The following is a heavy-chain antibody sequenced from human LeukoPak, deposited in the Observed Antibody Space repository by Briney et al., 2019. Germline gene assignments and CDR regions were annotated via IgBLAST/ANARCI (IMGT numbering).Heavy chain of an antibody. CDR3: ARHVGGYCSSTSSACYFDY. CDR1: GGSISSYY. V-gene: IGHV4-59*08. D-gene: IGHD2-2*01. CDR2: IYYSGST. J-gene: IGHJ4*02. Sequence: SETLSLTCTVSGGSISSYYWSWLRQPPGKGLEWIGYIYYSGSTNYNPSLKSRVTISVDTSKNQFSLKLSSVTAADTAVYYCARHVGGYCSSTSSACYFDYWGQGTLVTVSS.